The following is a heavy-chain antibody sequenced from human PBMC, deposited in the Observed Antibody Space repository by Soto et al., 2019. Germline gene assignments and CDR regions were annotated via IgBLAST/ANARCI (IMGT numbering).Heavy chain of an antibody. CDR1: GGSISSYY. V-gene: IGHV4-59*12. CDR3: AREGVSSSWYNYYGMDV. CDR2: ISYSGST. J-gene: IGHJ6*02. D-gene: IGHD6-13*01. Sequence: SETLSLTCTVSGGSISSYYWSWIRQPPGKGLEWIGDISYSGSTNYNPSLKSRVIISLDTSKNHFSLRLTSVTAADTAVYYCAREGVSSSWYNYYGMDVWGQGTTVTVSS.